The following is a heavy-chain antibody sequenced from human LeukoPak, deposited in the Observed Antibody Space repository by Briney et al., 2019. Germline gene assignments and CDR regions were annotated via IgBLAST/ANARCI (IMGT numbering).Heavy chain of an antibody. D-gene: IGHD3-9*01. CDR1: GVSFSGYY. CDR3: ARGLLAYYDILTGYYSEDPFDY. J-gene: IGHJ4*02. CDR2: INHSGST. Sequence: PSETLSLTCAVYGVSFSGYYWSWIRQPPGKGLEWIGEINHSGSTNYNPSLKSRVTISVDTSKNQFSLKLSSVTAADTAVYYCARGLLAYYDILTGYYSEDPFDYWGQGTLVTVSS. V-gene: IGHV4-34*01.